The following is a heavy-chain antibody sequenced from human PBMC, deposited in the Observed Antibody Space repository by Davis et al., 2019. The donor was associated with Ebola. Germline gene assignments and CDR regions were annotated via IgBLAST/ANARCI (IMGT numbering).Heavy chain of an antibody. V-gene: IGHV4-34*01. J-gene: IGHJ6*02. CDR1: GGSFSGYY. CDR2: INHSGST. Sequence: GSLRLSCAVYGGSFSGYYWSWIRQPPGKGLEWIGEINHSGSTNYNPSLKSRVTISVDTSKNQFSLKLSSVTAADTAVYYCARLYYDFWSGYYTGDYYYGMDVWGQGTTVTVSS. CDR3: ARLYYDFWSGYYTGDYYYGMDV. D-gene: IGHD3-3*01.